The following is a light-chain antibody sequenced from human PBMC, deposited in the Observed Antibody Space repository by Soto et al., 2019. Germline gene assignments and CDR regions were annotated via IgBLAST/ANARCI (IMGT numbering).Light chain of an antibody. CDR2: DAS. J-gene: IGKJ2*01. CDR1: QSVNND. Sequence: EIVMTQSPATLSVSPGERVTLSCRASQSVNNDLVWYQQKPGQAPRPLIYDASTRAARIPVRFRVSGSGTDFTLTIISLQSEDLAVYYCRQYNNWPRIFGQGTKLEIK. V-gene: IGKV3-15*01. CDR3: RQYNNWPRI.